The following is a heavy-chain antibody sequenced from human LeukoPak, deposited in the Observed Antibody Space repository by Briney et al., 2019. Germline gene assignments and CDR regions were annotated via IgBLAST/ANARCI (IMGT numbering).Heavy chain of an antibody. Sequence: PGGSLRLSCVASGFTFSSYAMSWVRQAPGEGLEWVSAISGSGASTYYADSVKGRFTISRDNSKNTLYLQMNSLRAEDTAVYYCARDHSGSYYEVDYWGQGTLVTVSS. CDR3: ARDHSGSYYEVDY. CDR2: ISGSGAST. D-gene: IGHD1-26*01. J-gene: IGHJ4*02. V-gene: IGHV3-23*01. CDR1: GFTFSSYA.